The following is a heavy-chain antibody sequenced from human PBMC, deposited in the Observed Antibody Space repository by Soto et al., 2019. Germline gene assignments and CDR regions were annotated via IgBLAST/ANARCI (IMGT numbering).Heavy chain of an antibody. J-gene: IGHJ5*02. D-gene: IGHD2-21*01. Sequence: SETLSLTCTVSGGSISSGGYYWSWIRQHPGKGLEWIGYIYYSGSTYYNPSLKSRVTISVDTSKNQFSLKLSSVTAADTAVYYSARDNPINGNNWFDPWGQGTLVTVSS. CDR3: ARDNPINGNNWFDP. CDR1: GGSISSGGYY. V-gene: IGHV4-31*03. CDR2: IYYSGST.